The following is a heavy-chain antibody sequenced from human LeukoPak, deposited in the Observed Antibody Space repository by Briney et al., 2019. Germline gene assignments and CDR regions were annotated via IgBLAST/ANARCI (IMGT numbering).Heavy chain of an antibody. CDR2: ISYDGSNK. V-gene: IGHV3-30*18. CDR1: GFTFSSYG. D-gene: IGHD6-13*01. CDR3: AKDRGAAAGPNWLDP. J-gene: IGHJ5*02. Sequence: GRSLRLSCAASGFTFSSYGMHWVRQAPGKGLEWVAVISYDGSNKYYADSVKGRFTISRDNSKNTLYLQMNSLRAEDTAVYYCAKDRGAAAGPNWLDPWGQGTLVTVSS.